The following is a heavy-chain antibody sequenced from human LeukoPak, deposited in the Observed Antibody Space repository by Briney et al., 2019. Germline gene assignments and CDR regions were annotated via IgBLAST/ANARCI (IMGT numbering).Heavy chain of an antibody. J-gene: IGHJ4*02. D-gene: IGHD5-12*01. Sequence: GGSLRLSCAASGFTFSSYEMNWVRQAPGKGLEWVSYISSSGSTIYYADSMKGRFTISRDNAKNSLYLQMNSLRGEDTAVYYCARGPSGHHNTGGQGTLVTVSS. CDR2: ISSSGSTI. CDR1: GFTFSSYE. CDR3: ARGPSGHHNT. V-gene: IGHV3-48*03.